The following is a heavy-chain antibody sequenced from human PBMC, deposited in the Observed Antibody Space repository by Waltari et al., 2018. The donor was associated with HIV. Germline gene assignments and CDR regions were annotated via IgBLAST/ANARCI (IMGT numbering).Heavy chain of an antibody. CDR3: AREAFYDYIWGSYRYTLYFDY. CDR2: IIPSFGTA. D-gene: IGHD3-16*02. J-gene: IGHJ4*02. CDR1: GGTFSSYA. Sequence: QVQLVQSGAEVKKPGSSVKVSCKASGGTFSSYAISWVRQAPGPGLEWMGGIIPSFGTANYAQKFQGRVTITADESTSTAYMELSSLRSEDTAVYYCAREAFYDYIWGSYRYTLYFDYWGQGTLVTVSS. V-gene: IGHV1-69*01.